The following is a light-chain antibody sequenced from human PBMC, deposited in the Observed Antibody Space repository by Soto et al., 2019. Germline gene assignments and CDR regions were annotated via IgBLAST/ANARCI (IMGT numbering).Light chain of an antibody. J-gene: IGKJ1*01. V-gene: IGKV3-11*01. CDR3: QRRSNLLK. Sequence: EIVLTQSPATLSLSPGERATLSCRASQSVSSYLAWYQQKPGQAPRLLIYDASNRATGIPARFSGSGSGTDFTLTISSLEPEDFAAYYCQRRSNLLKFGQGTKV. CDR2: DAS. CDR1: QSVSSY.